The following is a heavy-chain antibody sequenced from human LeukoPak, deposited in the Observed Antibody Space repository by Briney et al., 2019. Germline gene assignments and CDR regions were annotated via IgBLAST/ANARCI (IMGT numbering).Heavy chain of an antibody. CDR1: GGSISSSNW. CDR3: ARDVTMVRHNYGMDV. Sequence: SETLSLTCAVSGGSISSSNWWSWVRQPPGKGLEWIGEIYHSGSTNYNPSLKSRVTMSVDTSKNQFSLKLSSVTAADTAVYYCARDVTMVRHNYGMDVWGQGTTVTVSS. V-gene: IGHV4-4*02. J-gene: IGHJ6*02. D-gene: IGHD3-10*01. CDR2: IYHSGST.